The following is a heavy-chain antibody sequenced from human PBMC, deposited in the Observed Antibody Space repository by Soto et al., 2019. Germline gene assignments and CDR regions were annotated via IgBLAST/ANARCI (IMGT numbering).Heavy chain of an antibody. D-gene: IGHD4-17*01. Sequence: QVQLQESGPGLVEPSETLSLTCTVSGGSISSYYWSWIRQPPGKGLEWIRYIYYSGSTNYNPSLKSRVTLSVGTSKNQFSMKLSSVTAADTDVYYCARDQAYGVGAFDIWGQGTMVTVSS. CDR2: IYYSGST. J-gene: IGHJ3*02. CDR1: GGSISSYY. V-gene: IGHV4-59*01. CDR3: ARDQAYGVGAFDI.